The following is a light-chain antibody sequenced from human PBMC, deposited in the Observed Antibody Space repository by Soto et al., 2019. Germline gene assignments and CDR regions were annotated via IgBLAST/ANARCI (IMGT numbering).Light chain of an antibody. V-gene: IGKV3-11*01. CDR1: QSIHTS. CDR3: QQRNVWPPIT. J-gene: IGKJ5*01. CDR2: DST. Sequence: VLTQSPATLSLSPGESATLSCRASQSIHTSLAWYQQKSGKPPRLVIYDSTLRANGVPDRFGGSRSGTEFTLTTNSLQPEDFAVYYCQQRNVWPPITFGQGTRREIK.